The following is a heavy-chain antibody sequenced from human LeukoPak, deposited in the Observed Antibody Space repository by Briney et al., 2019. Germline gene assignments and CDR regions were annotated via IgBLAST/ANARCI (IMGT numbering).Heavy chain of an antibody. CDR3: ARVYSTNYYGSGDRPFLFDY. CDR1: GYTFTSYG. J-gene: IGHJ4*02. D-gene: IGHD3-10*01. Sequence: ASVKVSCKASGYTFTSYGFSGVRQAPGQGLEWMGWISTYYGNTNYAQKLQDRVTMTTDTSTSTAYMELTSLRSDDTAVYYRARVYSTNYYGSGDRPFLFDYWGQGTVVTVSS. CDR2: ISTYYGNT. V-gene: IGHV1-18*01.